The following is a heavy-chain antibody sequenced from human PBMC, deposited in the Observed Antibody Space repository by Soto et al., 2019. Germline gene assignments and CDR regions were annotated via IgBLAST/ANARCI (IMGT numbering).Heavy chain of an antibody. J-gene: IGHJ6*02. D-gene: IGHD2-2*01. CDR1: GFTFDDYA. V-gene: IGHV3-43D*04. CDR3: AKGDCSSTSCYANYYYGMDV. Sequence: GGSLRLSCAASGFTFDDYAMHWVRQAPGKGLEWVSLISWDGGSTYYADSVKGRFTISRDNSKTSLYLQMNSLRAEDTALYYCAKGDCSSTSCYANYYYGMDVWGQGTTVTVSS. CDR2: ISWDGGST.